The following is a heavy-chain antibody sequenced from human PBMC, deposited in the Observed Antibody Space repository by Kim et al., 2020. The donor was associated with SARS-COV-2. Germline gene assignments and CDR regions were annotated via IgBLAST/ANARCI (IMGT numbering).Heavy chain of an antibody. CDR2: ISSSTGYI. CDR1: GFTFSSYS. Sequence: GGSLRLSCAASGFTFSSYSMNWVRQAPGKGLEWVSSISSSTGYIYYADSVKGRFTISRDNAKNSLYLQMNSLRAEDTAVYYCASGDYGDYLPDDYFDYWGRGTLVTVSS. J-gene: IGHJ4*02. V-gene: IGHV3-21*01. CDR3: ASGDYGDYLPDDYFDY. D-gene: IGHD4-17*01.